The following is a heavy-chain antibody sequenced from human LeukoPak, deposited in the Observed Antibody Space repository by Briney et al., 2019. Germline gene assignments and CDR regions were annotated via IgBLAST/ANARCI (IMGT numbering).Heavy chain of an antibody. CDR2: ISSSSSYI. V-gene: IGHV3-21*01. D-gene: IGHD3-3*01. CDR1: GFTFSSYS. J-gene: IGHJ4*02. CDR3: ARDRGSVLRFLEWLLGPDY. Sequence: GGSLGLSCAASGFTFSSYSMNWVRQAPGKGLEWVSSISSSSSYIYYADSVKGRFTISRDNAKNSLYLQMNSLRAEDTAVYYCARDRGSVLRFLEWLLGPDYWGQGTLVTVSS.